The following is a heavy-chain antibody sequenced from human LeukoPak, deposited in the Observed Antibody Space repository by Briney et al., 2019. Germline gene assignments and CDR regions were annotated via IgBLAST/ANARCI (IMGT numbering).Heavy chain of an antibody. J-gene: IGHJ6*04. V-gene: IGHV3-48*03. D-gene: IGHD6-19*01. CDR1: GFTFSSYE. Sequence: PGGSLRLSCAASGFTFSSYEMNWVRQAPGKGLEWVSYISGSGSTIYYADSVKGRFTISRDNAKNSLYLQMNSLRAEDTAVYYCARDYVDGYSSGWLGPYGMDVWGKGTTVTVSS. CDR2: ISGSGSTI. CDR3: ARDYVDGYSSGWLGPYGMDV.